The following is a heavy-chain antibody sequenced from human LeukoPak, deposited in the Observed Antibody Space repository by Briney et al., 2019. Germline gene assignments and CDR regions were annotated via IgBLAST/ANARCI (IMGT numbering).Heavy chain of an antibody. Sequence: ASVKVSCKASGYTFTGYYMHWVRQAPGQGLEWMGWINPNSGGTNYAQKFQGRVTMTRDTSISTAYMELSRLRSDDTAVYYCATYYDFWSGYFQTDSESLAEYFQHWGQGTLATVSS. CDR3: ATYYDFWSGYFQTDSESLAEYFQH. D-gene: IGHD3-3*01. CDR2: INPNSGGT. CDR1: GYTFTGYY. V-gene: IGHV1-2*02. J-gene: IGHJ1*01.